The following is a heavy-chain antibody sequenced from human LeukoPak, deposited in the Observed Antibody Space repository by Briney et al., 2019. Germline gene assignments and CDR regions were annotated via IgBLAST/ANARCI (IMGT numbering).Heavy chain of an antibody. D-gene: IGHD3-22*01. CDR2: ISYDGSNK. CDR1: GFTFSSYG. V-gene: IGHV3-30*18. Sequence: PGGSLRLSCAASGFTFSSYGMHWVRQAPGKGLEWVAVISYDGSNKYYADSVKGRFTISRDNSKNTLYLQMNSLRAEDTAVYYCAKCITMIVGAFDIWGQGTMVTVSS. CDR3: AKCITMIVGAFDI. J-gene: IGHJ3*02.